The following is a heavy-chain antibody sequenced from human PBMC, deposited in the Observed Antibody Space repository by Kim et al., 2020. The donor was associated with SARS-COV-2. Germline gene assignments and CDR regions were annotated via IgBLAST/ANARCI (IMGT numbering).Heavy chain of an antibody. J-gene: IGHJ4*02. D-gene: IGHD1-26*01. CDR3: AKDIGELPGSAGYFDY. CDR2: ISWNSGSI. CDR1: GFTFDDYA. V-gene: IGHV3-9*01. Sequence: GGSLRLSCAASGFTFDDYAMHWVRQAPGKGLEWVSGISWNSGSIGYADSVKGRFTISRDNAKNSLYLQMNSLRAEDTALYYCAKDIGELPGSAGYFDYWGQGTLVTVSS.